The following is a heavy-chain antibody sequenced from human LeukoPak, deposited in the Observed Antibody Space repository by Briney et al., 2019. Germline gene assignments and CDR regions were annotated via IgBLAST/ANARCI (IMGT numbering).Heavy chain of an antibody. CDR3: ARQSYDSTTYGASFDP. CDR2: IDPGDSDT. D-gene: IGHD2/OR15-2a*01. J-gene: IGHJ5*02. Sequence: GESLKISCKGSGYNFSRYRIGWVRQMPGKGPEWMGIIDPGDSDTRYSPSFQGQVTISADKSISTAYLQWSSLKASDTAMYYCARQSYDSTTYGASFDPWGQGTLVTVSS. CDR1: GYNFSRYR. V-gene: IGHV5-51*01.